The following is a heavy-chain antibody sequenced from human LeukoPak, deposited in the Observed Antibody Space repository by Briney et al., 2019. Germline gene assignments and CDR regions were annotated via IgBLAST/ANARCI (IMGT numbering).Heavy chain of an antibody. V-gene: IGHV3-21*01. D-gene: IGHD3-10*01. CDR2: ISSSSSYI. Sequence: GGSLRLSCAASGFTFSSYSMNWVRQAPGKGLEWVSSISSSSSYIYYADTVKGRFTISRDNAKNSLYLQMNSLRAEDTAVYYCAREGFTMVRGPHDYWGQGTLVTVSS. CDR3: AREGFTMVRGPHDY. CDR1: GFTFSSYS. J-gene: IGHJ4*02.